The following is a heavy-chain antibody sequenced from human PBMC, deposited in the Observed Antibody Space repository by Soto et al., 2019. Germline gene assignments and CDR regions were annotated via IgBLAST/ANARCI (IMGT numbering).Heavy chain of an antibody. J-gene: IGHJ4*02. CDR1: GYSFAGYW. D-gene: IGHD3-22*01. CDR2: IDPSDSQT. Sequence: LGESLKISCKGSGYSFAGYWITWVRQKPGKGLEWMGRIDPSDSQTYYSPSFRGHVTISATKSITTVFLQWSSLRASDTAMYYCAREGVGYYYDSSGYYYGYWGQGTLVTVSS. CDR3: AREGVGYYYDSSGYYYGY. V-gene: IGHV5-10-1*01.